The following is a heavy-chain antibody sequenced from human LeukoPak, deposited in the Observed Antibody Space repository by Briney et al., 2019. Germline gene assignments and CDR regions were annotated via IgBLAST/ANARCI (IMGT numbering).Heavy chain of an antibody. CDR1: GFTVSSNY. Sequence: GGSLRLSCAASGFTVSSNYMSWVRQGPGKGLEWVSVIYSGGSTYYADSVKGRFTISRDNSKNTLYLQMNSLRAEDTAVYYCARSIMGTHDAFDIWGQGTMVTVSS. V-gene: IGHV3-53*01. CDR3: ARSIMGTHDAFDI. CDR2: IYSGGST. J-gene: IGHJ3*02. D-gene: IGHD5-18*01.